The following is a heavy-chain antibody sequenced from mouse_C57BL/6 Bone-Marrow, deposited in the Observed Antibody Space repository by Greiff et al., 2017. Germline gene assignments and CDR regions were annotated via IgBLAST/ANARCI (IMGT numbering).Heavy chain of an antibody. Sequence: EVKVVESGGGLVKPGGSLKLSCAASGFTFRSYAMSWVRQTPEKRLEWVATISDGGSYTYYPDNVKGRFTISRDNAKNNLYLQMSHLKSEDTAMYYCARDYDYVYYAMDYWGQGTSVTVSS. D-gene: IGHD2-4*01. V-gene: IGHV5-4*01. J-gene: IGHJ4*01. CDR2: ISDGGSYT. CDR3: ARDYDYVYYAMDY. CDR1: GFTFRSYA.